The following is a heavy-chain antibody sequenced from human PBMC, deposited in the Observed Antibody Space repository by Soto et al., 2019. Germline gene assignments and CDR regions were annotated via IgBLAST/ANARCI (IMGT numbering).Heavy chain of an antibody. D-gene: IGHD3-22*01. CDR2: ISSSSSTI. V-gene: IGHV3-48*02. CDR3: ARVARDSSGYYYGFAFDI. CDR1: GFTFSSYS. Sequence: GGSLRLTCAASGFTFSSYSMNWVRQAPGKGLEWVSYISSSSSTIYYADSVKGRFTISRDNAKNSLYLQMDSLRDEDTAVYYCARVARDSSGYYYGFAFDIWGQGTMVTVSS. J-gene: IGHJ3*02.